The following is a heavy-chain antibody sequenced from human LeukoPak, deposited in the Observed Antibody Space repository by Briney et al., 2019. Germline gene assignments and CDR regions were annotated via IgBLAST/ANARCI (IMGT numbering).Heavy chain of an antibody. CDR1: GGTFSSYA. CDR2: IIPILGIA. D-gene: IGHD3-3*01. CDR3: AKDQEWFGPDY. J-gene: IGHJ4*02. Sequence: GASVKVSCKASGGTFSSYAISWVRQAPGQGLEWMGRIIPILGIANYAQKFQGRVTITADKSTSTAYMELSSLRSEDTAVYYCAKDQEWFGPDYWGQGTLVTDSS. V-gene: IGHV1-69*04.